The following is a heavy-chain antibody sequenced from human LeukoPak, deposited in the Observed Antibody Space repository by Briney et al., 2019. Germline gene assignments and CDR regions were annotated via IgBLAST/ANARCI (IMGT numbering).Heavy chain of an antibody. V-gene: IGHV3-23*01. CDR1: GFTFSTYG. Sequence: GGSLRLSCAASGFTFSTYGMSWVRQAPGKGLEWVSAISGSGGTTYYADSVKGRFTISRDTSKDTLSLQMNGLRAEDTAVYYCAKEYSGYANDAFDMWGQGTMVTVSS. CDR3: AKEYSGYANDAFDM. CDR2: ISGSGGTT. J-gene: IGHJ3*02. D-gene: IGHD5-12*01.